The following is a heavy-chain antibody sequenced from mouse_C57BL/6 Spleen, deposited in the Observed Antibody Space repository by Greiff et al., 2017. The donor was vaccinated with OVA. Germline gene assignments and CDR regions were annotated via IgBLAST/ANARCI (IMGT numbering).Heavy chain of an antibody. CDR3: ARDDDDGDYYARDY. Sequence: EVQLQQSVAELVRPGASVKLSCTASGFNIKNTYMPWVKQRPEQGLEWIGRIDPANGNTKYAPKFQCKATITADTSSNTAYLQLSSLTSEDTAIYYCARDDDDGDYYARDYWGQGTSVTVSS. CDR2: IDPANGNT. V-gene: IGHV14-3*01. CDR1: GFNIKNTY. J-gene: IGHJ4*01. D-gene: IGHD2-4*01.